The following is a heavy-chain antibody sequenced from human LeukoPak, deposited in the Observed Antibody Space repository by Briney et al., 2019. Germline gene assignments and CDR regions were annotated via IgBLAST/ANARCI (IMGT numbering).Heavy chain of an antibody. CDR2: IYNSGGT. Sequence: ETLSLTCTVSGDSISTYYWSWIRQPPGKGLEWIGYIYNSGGTSYNPSLKSRVTISLDTSKNQLSLKLSSVTAPDTAVYYCARGVSFDYWGQGTLVTVSS. J-gene: IGHJ4*02. CDR3: ARGVSFDY. V-gene: IGHV4-59*01. CDR1: GDSISTYY.